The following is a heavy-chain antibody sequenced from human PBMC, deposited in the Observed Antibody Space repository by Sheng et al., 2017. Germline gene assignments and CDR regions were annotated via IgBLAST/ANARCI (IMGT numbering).Heavy chain of an antibody. CDR2: IIPIFGTA. CDR1: GGTFSSYA. Sequence: KESGSSVKVSCKASGGTFSSYAISWVRQAPGQGLEWMGGIIPIFGTANYAQKFQGRVTITADESTSTAYMELSSLRSEDTAVYYCARMAGYCSSTSCPNWFDPWGQGTLVTVSS. V-gene: IGHV1-69*01. J-gene: IGHJ5*02. D-gene: IGHD2-2*01. CDR3: ARMAGYCSSTSCPNWFDP.